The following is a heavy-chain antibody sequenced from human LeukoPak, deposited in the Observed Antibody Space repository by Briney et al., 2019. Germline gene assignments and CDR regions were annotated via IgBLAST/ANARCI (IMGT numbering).Heavy chain of an antibody. Sequence: GESPKISCQVSGYRFTNYWIAWVRQMPGKGLDFMGIILPDDSDTRNSPSFRGQVTISVDKSINTAYLQWNSLKASDTAIYYCAGQEAGASDYDATGLPRGAFEVWGQGTMVTVSS. CDR3: AGQEAGASDYDATGLPRGAFEV. D-gene: IGHD4/OR15-4a*01. J-gene: IGHJ3*01. CDR1: GYRFTNYW. V-gene: IGHV5-51*01. CDR2: ILPDDSDT.